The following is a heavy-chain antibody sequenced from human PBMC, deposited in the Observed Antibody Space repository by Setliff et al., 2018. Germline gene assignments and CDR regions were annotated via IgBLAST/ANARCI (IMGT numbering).Heavy chain of an antibody. CDR1: GFTFSTYS. D-gene: IGHD3-22*01. J-gene: IGHJ6*03. V-gene: IGHV3-48*01. CDR3: ATNPRKGRSGGYYYDDPYYFYMDV. Sequence: GGSLRLSCAASGFTFSTYSINWVRQAPGKGLEWIAYVSSRSNTIYYADSVKGRFTISRDNAKNSLYLQLNSLRAEDTAVYYCATNPRKGRSGGYYYDDPYYFYMDVWGKGTTVTVSS. CDR2: VSSRSNTI.